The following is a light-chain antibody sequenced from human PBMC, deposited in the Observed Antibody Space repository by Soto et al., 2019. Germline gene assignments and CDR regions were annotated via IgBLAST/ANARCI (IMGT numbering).Light chain of an antibody. CDR1: QSVGSSY. V-gene: IGKV3-20*01. Sequence: EIVLTQSPATLSLSPGERATLSCRASQSVGSSYLAWYQQKPGQAPRLLIYGASSRATGIPDRFSGSGSGTDFTLTISRLEPEDFAVYYCQQYGSSPNTFGQGTRLEIK. J-gene: IGKJ5*01. CDR2: GAS. CDR3: QQYGSSPNT.